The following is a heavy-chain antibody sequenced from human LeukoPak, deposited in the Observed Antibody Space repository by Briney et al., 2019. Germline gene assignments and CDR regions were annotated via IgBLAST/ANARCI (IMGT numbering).Heavy chain of an antibody. J-gene: IGHJ4*02. CDR2: ISSSGSTI. V-gene: IGHV3-11*01. Sequence: GGSLRLSCAASGFTFSDYYMSRIRQAPGKGLEWVSYISSSGSTIYYADSVKGRFTISRDNAKNSLYLQMNSLRAEDTAVYYCARDWDYGSGSYYNGYFDYWGQGTLVTVSS. CDR1: GFTFSDYY. CDR3: ARDWDYGSGSYYNGYFDY. D-gene: IGHD3-10*01.